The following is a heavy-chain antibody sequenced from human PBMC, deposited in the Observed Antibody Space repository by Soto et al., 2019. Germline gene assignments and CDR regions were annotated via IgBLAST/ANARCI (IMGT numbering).Heavy chain of an antibody. V-gene: IGHV1-18*01. J-gene: IGHJ6*02. CDR3: ARDGYDFWSGYSATDGMDV. CDR1: GYAFTSYC. D-gene: IGHD3-3*01. Sequence: ASVEVSWKASGYAFTSYCISWVRQAPVQGLEWMGWISAYNGNTNYAQKLLGRVTMTTDTSTTTAYMELRSLRSDDTAVYYCARDGYDFWSGYSATDGMDVWGQVTTVTV. CDR2: ISAYNGNT.